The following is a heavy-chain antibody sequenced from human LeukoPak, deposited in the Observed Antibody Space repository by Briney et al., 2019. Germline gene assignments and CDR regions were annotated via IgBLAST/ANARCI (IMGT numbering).Heavy chain of an antibody. CDR2: IIPIFGTA. CDR3: ARDSPNYYDSSGYVF. V-gene: IGHV1-69*13. Sequence: SVKVSCTASGGTFSSYAISWVRQAPGQGLEWMGGIIPIFGTANYAQKFQGRVTITADESTSTAYMELSSLRSEDTAVYYCARDSPNYYDSSGYVFWGQGTLVTVSS. J-gene: IGHJ4*02. CDR1: GGTFSSYA. D-gene: IGHD3-22*01.